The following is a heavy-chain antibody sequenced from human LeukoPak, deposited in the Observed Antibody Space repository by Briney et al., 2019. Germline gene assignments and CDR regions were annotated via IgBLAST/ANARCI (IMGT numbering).Heavy chain of an antibody. CDR2: IKQDGSEK. Sequence: PGGSLRLSCAASGFTFSSYWMSWVRQAPGKGLEWVANIKQDGSEKYYVDSVKGRFTISRDTSKNTLYLQMNSLRAEDTAVYYCATDIVVVVAPGYWGQGTLVTVSS. D-gene: IGHD2-15*01. CDR1: GFTFSSYW. J-gene: IGHJ4*02. V-gene: IGHV3-7*03. CDR3: ATDIVVVVAPGY.